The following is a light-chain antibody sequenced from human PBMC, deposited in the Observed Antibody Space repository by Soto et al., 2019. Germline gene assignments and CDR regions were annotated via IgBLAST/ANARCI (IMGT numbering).Light chain of an antibody. Sequence: QSVLTQPPSVSGAPGQRVTISCTGSSSNIGADHDVHWFQQLPGVAPQLLIFGNSNRPSGVPDRFSGSKSGTLASLAIAGLQAEDEADYYCQSYDRSLSGYVFGTGTKLTVL. CDR3: QSYDRSLSGYV. V-gene: IGLV1-40*01. CDR2: GNS. J-gene: IGLJ1*01. CDR1: SSNIGADHD.